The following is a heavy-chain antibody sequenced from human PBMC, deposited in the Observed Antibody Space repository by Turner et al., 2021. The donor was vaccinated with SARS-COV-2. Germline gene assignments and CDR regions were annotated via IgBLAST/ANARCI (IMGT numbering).Heavy chain of an antibody. CDR1: GFTFSGYW. D-gene: IGHD2-2*01. CDR3: ARIRRVQAAPFDY. CDR2: IKQDGSEK. V-gene: IGHV3-7*01. J-gene: IGHJ4*02. Sequence: EVQLVESGGGLVQSGRSLRLFCVASGFTFSGYWMGWVRQAPGKVLEWVDNIKQDGSEKYYMDSVKGRFTIARDNAKNSLFLQMRSLRAEDTAVYYCARIRRVQAAPFDYWGQGTLVTVSS.